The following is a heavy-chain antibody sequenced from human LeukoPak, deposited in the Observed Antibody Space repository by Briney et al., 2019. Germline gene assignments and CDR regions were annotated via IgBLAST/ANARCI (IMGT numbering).Heavy chain of an antibody. Sequence: ASVKVSCKASGYTFTSYDINWVRQATGQGLEWMGWMNPNSGNTGYAQKFQGRVTMTRDTSITTVYMELSRLRSDDTAVYYCARDLATVATPYFDYWGQGTLVTVSS. D-gene: IGHD4-23*01. J-gene: IGHJ4*02. CDR2: MNPNSGNT. CDR3: ARDLATVATPYFDY. CDR1: GYTFTSYD. V-gene: IGHV1-8*01.